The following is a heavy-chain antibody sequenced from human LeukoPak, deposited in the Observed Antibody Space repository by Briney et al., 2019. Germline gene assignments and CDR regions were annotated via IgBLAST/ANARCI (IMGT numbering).Heavy chain of an antibody. CDR1: GGSISSYY. CDR2: IYYSGST. J-gene: IGHJ4*02. CDR3: ARHVLSGSSALDY. V-gene: IGHV4-59*08. Sequence: SETLSLTCTVSGGSISSYYWSWIRQPPGKGLEWIGYIYYSGSTNYNPSLKSRVTISVDTSKNQFSLKLSSVTAADTAVYNCARHVLSGSSALDYWGQGTLVTVSS. D-gene: IGHD2-2*01.